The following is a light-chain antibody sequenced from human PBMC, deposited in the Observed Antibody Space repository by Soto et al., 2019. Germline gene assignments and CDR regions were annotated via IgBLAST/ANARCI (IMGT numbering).Light chain of an antibody. CDR1: SGHSSYA. Sequence: QPVLTQSPSASASLGASVKLTCTLSSGHSSYAIAWHQQQPEKGPRYLMKVNSDGSHIKGDGIPDRFSGSSSGAERYLTISSRQSEDEADYYCQTWGTGIRVFGGGTKLTVL. CDR2: VNSDGSH. CDR3: QTWGTGIRV. J-gene: IGLJ3*02. V-gene: IGLV4-69*01.